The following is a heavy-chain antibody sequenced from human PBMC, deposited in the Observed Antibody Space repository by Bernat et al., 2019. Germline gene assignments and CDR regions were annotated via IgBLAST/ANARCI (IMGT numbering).Heavy chain of an antibody. V-gene: IGHV3-30-3*01. CDR2: ISYDGSNK. D-gene: IGHD5-18*01. CDR3: AREGYGNYYFDY. Sequence: QVQLVESGGGVVQPGRSLRLSCAASGFTFSSYAMHWVRQAPGKGLELVAVISYDGSNKYYADSVKGRFTISRDNSKNTLYLQMNSLRAEDTAVYYCAREGYGNYYFDYWGQGTLVTVSS. CDR1: GFTFSSYA. J-gene: IGHJ4*02.